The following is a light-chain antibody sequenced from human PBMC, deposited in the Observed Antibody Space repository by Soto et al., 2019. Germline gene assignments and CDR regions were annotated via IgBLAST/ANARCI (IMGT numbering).Light chain of an antibody. J-gene: IGKJ2*01. V-gene: IGKV3-15*01. CDR3: QQYDNWPHT. Sequence: EMVMTQSPATLSVSPGERATLSCRASQNLSRNLAWYQQQPGQAPRLLIYGASTRATGIPARFSGSVSGTDFTLTISSLQSEDFDVYYCQQYDNWPHTFGQGTKLEIK. CDR1: QNLSRN. CDR2: GAS.